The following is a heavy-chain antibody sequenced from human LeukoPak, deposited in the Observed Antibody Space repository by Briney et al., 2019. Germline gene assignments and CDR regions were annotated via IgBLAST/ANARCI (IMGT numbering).Heavy chain of an antibody. D-gene: IGHD3-22*01. Sequence: GGSLKLSCAASGFTFSGSAMHCVRQASGKGLEWVGRIRSKANSYATAYAASVKGRFTISRDDSKNTAYLQMNSLKTEDTAVYYCTRHLMDYYDSSGYYDYWGQGTLVTVSS. CDR2: IRSKANSYAT. V-gene: IGHV3-73*01. CDR1: GFTFSGSA. J-gene: IGHJ4*02. CDR3: TRHLMDYYDSSGYYDY.